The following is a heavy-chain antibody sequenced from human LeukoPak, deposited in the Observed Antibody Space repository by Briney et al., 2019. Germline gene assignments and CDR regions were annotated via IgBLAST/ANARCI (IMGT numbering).Heavy chain of an antibody. CDR3: AKDDSRKLGYYDSNAFDI. Sequence: GGSLRLSCAASRFTFSSYAMSWVRQAPGKGLEWVSAISGSGGSTYYADSVKGRFTISRDNSKNTLYLQMNSLRAEDTAVYYCAKDDSRKLGYYDSNAFDIWGQGTMVTVSS. D-gene: IGHD3-22*01. CDR1: RFTFSSYA. V-gene: IGHV3-23*01. J-gene: IGHJ3*02. CDR2: ISGSGGST.